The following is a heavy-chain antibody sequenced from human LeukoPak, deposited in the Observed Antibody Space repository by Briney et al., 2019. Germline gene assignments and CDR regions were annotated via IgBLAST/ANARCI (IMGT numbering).Heavy chain of an antibody. D-gene: IGHD2-15*01. V-gene: IGHV3-33*08. CDR3: ARGGLGYCSGGSCYFLGDY. CDR1: GFTFSSYG. Sequence: GRSLRLSCAASGFTFSSYGMHWVRQAPGKGLEWVAVIWYDGSNKYYADSVKGRLTISRDNSKNTLYLQMNSLRAEDTAVYYCARGGLGYCSGGSCYFLGDYWGQGTLVTVSS. J-gene: IGHJ4*02. CDR2: IWYDGSNK.